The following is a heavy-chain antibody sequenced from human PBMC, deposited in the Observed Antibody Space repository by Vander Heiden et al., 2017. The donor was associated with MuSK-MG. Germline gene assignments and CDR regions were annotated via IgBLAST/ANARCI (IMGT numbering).Heavy chain of an antibody. CDR3: ARSYGGNSAQPGY. J-gene: IGHJ4*02. CDR1: GFTFSFYE. CDR2: ISSSSTII. Sequence: EVQLVESGGGLVQTGGSLRLSCAAPGFTFSFYEMNWVRQAPGKGLEWVSYISSSSTIIYYADSVKGRFTISRDNTKNSLYLQMNSLTDEDTALYYCARSYGGNSAQPGYWGQGTLVTVSS. V-gene: IGHV3-48*03. D-gene: IGHD4-17*01.